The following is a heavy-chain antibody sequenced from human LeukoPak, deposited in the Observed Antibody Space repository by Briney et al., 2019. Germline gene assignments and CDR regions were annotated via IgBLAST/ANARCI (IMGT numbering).Heavy chain of an antibody. D-gene: IGHD2-2*01. Sequence: SETLPLTCTVSGGSISSGSYYWTWIRQPAGKGLEWIGRIYTSGSTNYNPSLKSRVTISVDTSKNQFSLKLSSVTAADTAVYYCATIVVPAANDYFYMDVWGKGTTVTVSS. CDR3: ATIVVPAANDYFYMDV. CDR1: GGSISSGSYY. J-gene: IGHJ6*03. V-gene: IGHV4-61*02. CDR2: IYTSGST.